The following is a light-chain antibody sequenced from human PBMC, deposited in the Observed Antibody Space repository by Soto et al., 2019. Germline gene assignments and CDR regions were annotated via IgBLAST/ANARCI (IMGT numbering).Light chain of an antibody. V-gene: IGKV3-11*01. Sequence: IVMTQSPATLSVSPGERATLSFRASQGVRSDLAWYQQKPGQAPRLLIYDASNRATGIPARFSGSGSGTDFTLSISSLEPEDFAVYYCQQRSNWPFIFGQGTRLEIK. CDR3: QQRSNWPFI. J-gene: IGKJ5*01. CDR1: QGVRSD. CDR2: DAS.